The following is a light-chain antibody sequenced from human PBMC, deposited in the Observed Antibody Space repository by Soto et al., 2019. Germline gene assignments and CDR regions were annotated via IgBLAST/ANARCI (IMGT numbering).Light chain of an antibody. CDR1: QDISNY. CDR3: QQYDNLPPFP. J-gene: IGKJ3*01. CDR2: DAS. V-gene: IGKV1-33*01. Sequence: DIQMTQSPSSLSASVGDRVTITCQASQDISNYLNWYQQKPGKAPKLLIYDASNLETGVPSRFCGSGSGTDFTCSISSLQPEDIATYYCQQYDNLPPFPFGPGTKVDIK.